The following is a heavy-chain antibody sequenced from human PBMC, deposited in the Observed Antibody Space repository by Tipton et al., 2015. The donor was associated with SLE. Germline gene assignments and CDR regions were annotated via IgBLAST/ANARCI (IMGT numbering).Heavy chain of an antibody. CDR2: ISSSSSYT. D-gene: IGHD1/OR15-1a*01. J-gene: IGHJ4*02. V-gene: IGHV3-11*05. CDR1: GFTFSDYY. CDR3: AKDGLGLGTVMYFDS. Sequence: GSLRLSCAASGFTFSDYYMSWIRQAPGKGLEWVSYISSSSSYTNYADSVKGRFTISRDNAKNSLYLQMNSLRAEDTAVYFCAKDGLGLGTVMYFDSWGQGGLVTVSS.